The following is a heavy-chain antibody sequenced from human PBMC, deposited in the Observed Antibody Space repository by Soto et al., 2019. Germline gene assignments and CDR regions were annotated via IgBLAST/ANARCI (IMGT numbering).Heavy chain of an antibody. CDR1: GFTFSSYA. D-gene: IGHD7-27*01. V-gene: IGHV3-30-3*01. CDR2: ISYDGSNK. J-gene: IGHJ5*02. Sequence: HPGGSLRLSCAASGFTFSSYAMHWVRQAPGKGLEWVAVISYDGSNKYYADSVKGRFTISRDNSKNTLYLQMNSLRAEDTAVYYCARDGSNWGYNWFDPWGQGTLVTVSS. CDR3: ARDGSNWGYNWFDP.